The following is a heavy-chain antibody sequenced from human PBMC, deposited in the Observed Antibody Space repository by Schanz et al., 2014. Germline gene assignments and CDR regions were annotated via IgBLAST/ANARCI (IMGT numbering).Heavy chain of an antibody. J-gene: IGHJ4*02. D-gene: IGHD3-22*01. CDR3: VRAGYETTGYYHLESWVGDYFDS. V-gene: IGHV3-53*01. CDR1: GFTVNTNY. CDR2: MYINSGST. Sequence: EVQLVESGGGLIQPGGSLRLSCAVSGFTVNTNYMSWVRQAPGKGLEWISSMYINSGSTQYADSVKGRFIISRDSSKNMVYLQMNSLRAEDTAVYYCVRAGYETTGYYHLESWVGDYFDSWGQGALVTVSS.